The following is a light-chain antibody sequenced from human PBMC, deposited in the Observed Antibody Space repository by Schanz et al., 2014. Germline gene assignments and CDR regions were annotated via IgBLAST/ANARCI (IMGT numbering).Light chain of an antibody. CDR1: SGHNRNA. J-gene: IGLJ3*02. CDR2: VDNDGSH. CDR3: QTWDTGMRV. Sequence: QLVLTQSPSASASLGASVKLTCTLSSGHNRNAIAWHQQQPETGPRYLMRVDNDGSHTNGDGIPDRFSGSSSGAERYLTISSLQSEDEADYYCQTWDTGMRVFGGGTKLTGL. V-gene: IGLV4-69*01.